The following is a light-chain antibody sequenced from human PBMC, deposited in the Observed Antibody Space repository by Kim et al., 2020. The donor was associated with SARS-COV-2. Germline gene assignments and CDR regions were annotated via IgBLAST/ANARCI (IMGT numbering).Light chain of an antibody. Sequence: SYELTQPPSVSVSPGQTASITCSGDKLGDKYACWYQQKPGQSPVLVIYEGTERPSGIPERFSGSKSGTTATLTISGTQAIDEADYYCQAWDSRTVIFGGGTQLTVL. CDR2: EGT. V-gene: IGLV3-1*01. CDR1: KLGDKY. J-gene: IGLJ2*01. CDR3: QAWDSRTVI.